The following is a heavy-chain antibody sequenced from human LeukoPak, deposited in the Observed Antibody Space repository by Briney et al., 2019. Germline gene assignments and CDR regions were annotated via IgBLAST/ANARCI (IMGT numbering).Heavy chain of an antibody. D-gene: IGHD6-19*01. J-gene: IGHJ4*02. CDR3: ARGATYISGHHDV. V-gene: IGHV1-46*01. CDR2: INPSGDST. CDR1: GYLFTSYS. Sequence: ASVKVSCKASGYLFTSYSMQWVRQAPGQGLEWMGIINPSGDSTSYTQKFQGRVTMTRDTSTNTVYMQLSSLRSDDTAVYYCARGATYISGHHDVWGQGTLVTVSS.